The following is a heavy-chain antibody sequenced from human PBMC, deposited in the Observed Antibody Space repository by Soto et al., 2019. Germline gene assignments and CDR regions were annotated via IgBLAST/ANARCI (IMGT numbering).Heavy chain of an antibody. CDR3: ARGATFYDILTGYYFDV. V-gene: IGHV1-18*01. J-gene: IGHJ4*02. CDR1: GYTFTSYG. CDR2: ISAYNGNT. D-gene: IGHD3-9*01. Sequence: ASVKVSCTASGYTFTSYGISWVRQAPGQGLEWMGWISAYNGNTNYAQKLQGRVTMTIDKSTSTAYMELRSLRYDDTAVYYCARGATFYDILTGYYFDVWGQGTMVTVS.